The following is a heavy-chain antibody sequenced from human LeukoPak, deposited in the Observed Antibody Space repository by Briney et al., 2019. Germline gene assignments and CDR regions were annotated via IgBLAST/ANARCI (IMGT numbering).Heavy chain of an antibody. D-gene: IGHD3-10*01. J-gene: IGHJ4*02. V-gene: IGHV4-38-2*02. CDR1: GYSISSGYY. CDR3: ARHRPLYYGSGYCFDY. Sequence: SETLSLTCTVSGYSISSGYYWGWIRQPPGKGLEWIGSIYHSGSTYYNPSLKSRVTISVDTSKNQFSLKLSSVTAADTAVYYCARHRPLYYGSGYCFDYWGQGTLVTVSS. CDR2: IYHSGST.